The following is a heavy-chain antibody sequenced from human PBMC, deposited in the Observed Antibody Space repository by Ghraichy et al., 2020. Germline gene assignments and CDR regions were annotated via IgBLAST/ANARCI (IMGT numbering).Heavy chain of an antibody. Sequence: SETLSLTCTVSGGSISSYYWSWIRQPPGKGLEWIGYIYYSGSTNYNPSLKSRVTISVDTSKNQFSLKLSSVTAADTAVYYCARHGYGDYLFDYWGQGTLVTVSS. CDR2: IYYSGST. CDR3: ARHGYGDYLFDY. D-gene: IGHD4-17*01. J-gene: IGHJ4*02. V-gene: IGHV4-59*08. CDR1: GGSISSYY.